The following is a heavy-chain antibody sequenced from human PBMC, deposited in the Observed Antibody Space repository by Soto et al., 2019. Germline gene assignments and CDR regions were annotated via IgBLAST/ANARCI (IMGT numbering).Heavy chain of an antibody. J-gene: IGHJ3*02. CDR3: ARDTNVDTGMAHDAFDI. Sequence: PSQTLSLTCAISGDGVSSNSAAWNWIRKSPSRGLEWLGRTYYRSKWYNDYAVSVKSRITINPDTSKNQFSLQLNSVTPEDTAVYYCARDTNVDTGMAHDAFDIWGQGTMVTVSS. V-gene: IGHV6-1*01. CDR2: TYYRSKWYN. D-gene: IGHD5-18*01. CDR1: GDGVSSNSAA.